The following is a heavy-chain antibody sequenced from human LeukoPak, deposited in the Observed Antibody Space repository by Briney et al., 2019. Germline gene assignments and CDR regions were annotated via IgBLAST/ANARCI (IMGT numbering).Heavy chain of an antibody. CDR2: IYYSGST. D-gene: IGHD3-10*01. V-gene: IGHV4-59*01. Sequence: SETLSLTCTVSGGSISSYYWSWIRQPPGKGLEWIGYIYYSGSTNYNPSLKSRVTISVDTSKNQFSLKLSSVTAEDTAVYYCARGPSITMVRGGQWYYYMDVWGKGTTVTISS. CDR3: ARGPSITMVRGGQWYYYMDV. CDR1: GGSISSYY. J-gene: IGHJ6*03.